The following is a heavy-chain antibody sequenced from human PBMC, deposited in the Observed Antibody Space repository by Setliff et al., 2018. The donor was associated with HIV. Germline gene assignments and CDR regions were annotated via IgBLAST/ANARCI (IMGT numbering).Heavy chain of an antibody. Sequence: GGSLRLSCAASGFTFSDYDMDWVRQAPGRGLEWVGRIRNKANSYTTEYAASVKGRFTITRDESNNSVDLQMNSRKTEDTAGYYCASDMRYSSWHYFEDYWGQGTLVTVSS. J-gene: IGHJ4*02. CDR3: ASDMRYSSWHYFEDY. D-gene: IGHD6-19*01. V-gene: IGHV3-72*01. CDR1: GFTFSDYD. CDR2: IRNKANSYTT.